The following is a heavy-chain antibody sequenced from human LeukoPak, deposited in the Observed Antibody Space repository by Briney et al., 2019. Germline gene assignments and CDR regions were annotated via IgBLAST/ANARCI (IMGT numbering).Heavy chain of an antibody. CDR1: GGSISSGGYS. V-gene: IGHV4-30-2*01. J-gene: IGHJ3*02. D-gene: IGHD3-22*01. CDR2: IYHSGST. CDR3: ARGADYYDSSGYYYESAFDI. Sequence: NTSQTLSLTCAVSGGSISSGGYSWSWIRQPPGKGLEWIGYIYHSGSTYYNPSLKSRVTISVDRSKNQFSLKLSSVTAADTAVYYCARGADYYDSSGYYYESAFDIWGQGTMVTVSS.